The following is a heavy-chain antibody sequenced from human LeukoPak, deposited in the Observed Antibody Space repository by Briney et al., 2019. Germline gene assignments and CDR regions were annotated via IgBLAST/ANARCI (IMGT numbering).Heavy chain of an antibody. CDR2: INPNSGGT. V-gene: IGHV1-2*02. CDR1: GYTFTGYY. J-gene: IGHJ4*02. D-gene: IGHD3-10*01. Sequence: ASVKVSCKASGYTFTGYYMHWVRQAPGQGLEWMGWINPNSGGTNYAQKFQGRVTMTRDTSISTAYMELSRLRSDDTAVYYCARGSLITMVRGVRFDYWGQGTLVTVSS. CDR3: ARGSLITMVRGVRFDY.